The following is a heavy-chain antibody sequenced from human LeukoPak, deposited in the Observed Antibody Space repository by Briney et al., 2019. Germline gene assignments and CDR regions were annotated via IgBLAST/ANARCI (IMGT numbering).Heavy chain of an antibody. CDR2: INSDGSST. CDR1: GFTFSSYW. CDR3: AKILTGTGPTMDV. Sequence: GGSLRLSCAASGFTFSSYWTHWVRQAPGKGLVWVSRINSDGSSTSYADSVKGRFTISRDNAKNTLYLQMNSLRAEDTAVYYCAKILTGTGPTMDVWGQGTTVTVSS. J-gene: IGHJ6*02. D-gene: IGHD1-20*01. V-gene: IGHV3-74*01.